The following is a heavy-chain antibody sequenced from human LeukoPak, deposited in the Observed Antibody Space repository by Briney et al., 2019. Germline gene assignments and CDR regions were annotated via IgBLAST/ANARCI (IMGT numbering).Heavy chain of an antibody. J-gene: IGHJ4*02. D-gene: IGHD5-24*01. V-gene: IGHV3-7*01. Sequence: GGSLRLSCAASGFTFSSYSMNWFRKVPGKGLECLANIKEDGSETYYADSVKGRFTISRDNPKNLLFLQINSLRVEDTAVYYCARETPRRGETRDGYRWGQGTLVTVSS. CDR2: IKEDGSET. CDR3: ARETPRRGETRDGYR. CDR1: GFTFSSYS.